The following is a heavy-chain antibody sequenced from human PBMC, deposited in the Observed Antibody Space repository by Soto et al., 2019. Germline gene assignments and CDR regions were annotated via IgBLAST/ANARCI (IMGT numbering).Heavy chain of an antibody. CDR3: ARGSSGDYAYYGMDV. Sequence: QVQLVQSGAEVKKPGASVKVSCKASGYTFTSYGISWVRQAPGQGLEWMVWISAYNGNTNYAQKLQGRVTMTTDTSTSTAYMDLRSLRSDDTAAYYCARGSSGDYAYYGMDVWGQGTTVTVSS. CDR2: ISAYNGNT. V-gene: IGHV1-18*01. D-gene: IGHD4-17*01. CDR1: GYTFTSYG. J-gene: IGHJ6*02.